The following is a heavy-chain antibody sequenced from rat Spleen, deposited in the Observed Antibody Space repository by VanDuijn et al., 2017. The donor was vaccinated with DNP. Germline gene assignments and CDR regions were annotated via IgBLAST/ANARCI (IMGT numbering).Heavy chain of an antibody. CDR3: ANALYNNPGID. CDR1: GFTFSNYW. D-gene: IGHD1-10*01. Sequence: EVQLVETGGGLVQPGRSLKLSCVASGFTFSNYWMYWIRQAPGKGLEWVASINTDGDSTSYPDSVKGRFTISRDNAENTVYLQMNSLRSEDTATYYCANALYNNPGIDWGQGVMVTVSS. V-gene: IGHV5-58*01. J-gene: IGHJ2*01. CDR2: INTDGDST.